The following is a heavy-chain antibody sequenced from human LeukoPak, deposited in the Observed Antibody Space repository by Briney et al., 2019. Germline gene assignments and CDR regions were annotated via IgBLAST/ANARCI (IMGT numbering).Heavy chain of an antibody. CDR3: AVLSPQSY. Sequence: GRSLRLSCAASGFTFTSYAMHWVRQAPGKGLEWVAVISSDGSNKYYGDSVKGRITISRDNSKNTLYLQMNSLRAEDTAIYYCAVLSPQSYWGQGTLVTVSS. D-gene: IGHD2/OR15-2a*01. V-gene: IGHV3-30*04. CDR2: ISSDGSNK. J-gene: IGHJ4*02. CDR1: GFTFTSYA.